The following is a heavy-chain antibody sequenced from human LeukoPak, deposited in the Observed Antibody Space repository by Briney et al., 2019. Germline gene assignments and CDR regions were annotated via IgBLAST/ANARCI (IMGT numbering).Heavy chain of an antibody. CDR2: ISSSSSYI. J-gene: IGHJ4*02. CDR1: GFTFSSYS. CDR3: ARGEGYSSFYDY. V-gene: IGHV3-21*01. D-gene: IGHD6-13*01. Sequence: PGGSLGLSCAASGFTFSSYSMNWVRQAPGKGLEWVSSISSSSSYIYYADSVKGRFTISRDNAKNSLYLQMNSLRAEDTAVYYCARGEGYSSFYDYWGQGTLVTVSS.